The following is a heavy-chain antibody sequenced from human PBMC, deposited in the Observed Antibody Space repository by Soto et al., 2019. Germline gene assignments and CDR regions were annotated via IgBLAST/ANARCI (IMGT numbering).Heavy chain of an antibody. CDR1: GFTVSSNY. CDR3: AIGVNYYDSSGYYLGYFQH. Sequence: PGGSLRLSCAASGFTVSSNYMSWVRQAPGKGLEWVSVIYSGGSAYYADSVKGRFTISRDNSKNTLYLQMNSLRAEDTAVYYCAIGVNYYDSSGYYLGYFQHWGQGTLVTVSS. J-gene: IGHJ1*01. CDR2: IYSGGSA. V-gene: IGHV3-66*01. D-gene: IGHD3-22*01.